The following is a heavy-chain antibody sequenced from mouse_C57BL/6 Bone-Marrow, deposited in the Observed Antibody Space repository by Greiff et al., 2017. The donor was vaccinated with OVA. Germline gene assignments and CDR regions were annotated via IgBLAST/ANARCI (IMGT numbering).Heavy chain of an antibody. CDR2: INPNNGGT. J-gene: IGHJ3*01. CDR3: ARMGITTVVAKGAWFAY. V-gene: IGHV1-18*01. Sequence: EVQLQQSGPELVKPGASVKIPCKASGYTFTDYNMDWVKQSHGKSLEWIGDINPNNGGTIYNQKFKGKATLTVDKSSSTAYMELRSLTSEDTAVYYCARMGITTVVAKGAWFAYWGQGTLVTVSA. CDR1: GYTFTDYN. D-gene: IGHD1-1*01.